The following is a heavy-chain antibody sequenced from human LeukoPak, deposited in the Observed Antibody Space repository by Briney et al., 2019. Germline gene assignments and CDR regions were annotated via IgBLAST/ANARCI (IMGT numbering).Heavy chain of an antibody. CDR2: IQYDDSVE. J-gene: IGHJ4*02. V-gene: IGHV3-30*02. CDR3: ARDRRHSHSGFDY. CDR1: GFGFKKYG. D-gene: IGHD5-18*01. Sequence: GGSLRLSCTASGFGFKKYGTHWVRQAPGKGLEWVTFIQYDDSVEFYADSVKGRFTVSRDNAKNSLYLQMNSLRAEDTAVYYCARDRRHSHSGFDYWGQGTLVTVSS.